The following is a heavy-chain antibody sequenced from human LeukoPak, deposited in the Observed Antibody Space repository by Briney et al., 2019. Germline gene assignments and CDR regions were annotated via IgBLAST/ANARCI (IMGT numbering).Heavy chain of an antibody. J-gene: IGHJ4*02. D-gene: IGHD1-26*01. Sequence: PGGSLRLSCAASGFTFSSYEMTWVRQAPGKGLEWVSYISSSGSTIYYADSVKGRFTISRDNAKNSLYLQMNSLRAEDTAVYYCAGSYYVTGNWGQGTLVTVSS. CDR1: GFTFSSYE. CDR3: AGSYYVTGN. V-gene: IGHV3-48*03. CDR2: ISSSGSTI.